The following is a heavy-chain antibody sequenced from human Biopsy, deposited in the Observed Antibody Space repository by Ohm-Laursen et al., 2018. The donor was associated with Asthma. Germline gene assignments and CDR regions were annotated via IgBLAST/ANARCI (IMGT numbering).Heavy chain of an antibody. D-gene: IGHD3-9*01. J-gene: IGHJ3*02. V-gene: IGHV1-3*01. CDR1: GYTFINYA. CDR3: ARTYFDFLTGQVHDAFAM. CDR2: INAANGNT. Sequence: GASVKVSCKASGYTFINYAILWVRQAPGHSLEWMGWINAANGNTKYSQKFQGRLTISRDTSASTAYMDLSSLRSEDTAVYYCARTYFDFLTGQVHDAFAMWGQGTMVTVSS.